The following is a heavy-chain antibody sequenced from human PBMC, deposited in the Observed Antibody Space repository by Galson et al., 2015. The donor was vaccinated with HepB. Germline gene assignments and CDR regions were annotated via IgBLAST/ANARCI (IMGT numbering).Heavy chain of an antibody. CDR1: GGSFNGYF. Sequence: SETLSLTCAVYGGSFNGYFWSWIRQPPGKGLEWIGETNHDGNTNYNPSLKSRVAISVDTSKNQFFLKLNSVTAADTAVYYCARGRNYYISGTYYNVGSKNAFDIWGQGTMVTVSS. V-gene: IGHV4-34*01. J-gene: IGHJ3*02. CDR2: TNHDGNT. CDR3: ARGRNYYISGTYYNVGSKNAFDI. D-gene: IGHD3-10*01.